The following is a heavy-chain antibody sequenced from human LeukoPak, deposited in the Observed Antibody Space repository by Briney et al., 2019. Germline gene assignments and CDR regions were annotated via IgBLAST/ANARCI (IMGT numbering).Heavy chain of an antibody. J-gene: IGHJ4*02. CDR1: GGSLSSYY. V-gene: IGHV4-4*07. Sequence: NPSETLSLTCSVSGGSLSSYYWSWIRQSAGKGLEWIGRIYPSGTTNYNPSLKSRVTVSLDTSKNHFSLNLSSVTAADTAMYYCAREELCNGGGCSFDSWGQGAVVRVS. CDR2: IYPSGTT. CDR3: AREELCNGGGCSFDS. D-gene: IGHD2-15*01.